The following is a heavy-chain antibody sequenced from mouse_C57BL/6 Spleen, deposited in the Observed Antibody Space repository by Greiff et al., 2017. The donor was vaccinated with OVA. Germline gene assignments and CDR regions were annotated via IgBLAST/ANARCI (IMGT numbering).Heavy chain of an antibody. Sequence: DVKLQESGPGLVKPSQSLSLTCSVTGYSITSGYYWNWIRQFPGNKLEWMGYISYDGSNNYNPSLKNRISITRDTSKNQFFLKLNSVTTEDTATYYCARGDGFPPFDYWGQVTTLTVSS. CDR2: ISYDGSN. CDR1: GYSITSGYY. D-gene: IGHD2-3*01. J-gene: IGHJ2*01. CDR3: ARGDGFPPFDY. V-gene: IGHV3-6*01.